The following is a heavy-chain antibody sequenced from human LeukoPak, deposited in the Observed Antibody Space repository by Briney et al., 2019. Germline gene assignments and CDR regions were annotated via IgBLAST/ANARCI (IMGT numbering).Heavy chain of an antibody. J-gene: IGHJ4*02. D-gene: IGHD6-25*01. CDR3: ARGTGYNTGRSVDY. Sequence: SLRLSLAAPGVGLRSKSRWWPHHYTGKGLEWVSAISGSGGSTYYADSVKGRFTISRDNSKNTLYLQMNSLRAEDTAVYYCARGTGYNTGRSVDYWGQGTLVTVSS. V-gene: IGHV3-23*01. CDR1: GVGLRSKS. CDR2: ISGSGGST.